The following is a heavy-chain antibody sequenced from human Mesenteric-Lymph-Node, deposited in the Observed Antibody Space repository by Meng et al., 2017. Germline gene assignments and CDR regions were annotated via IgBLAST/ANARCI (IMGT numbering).Heavy chain of an antibody. V-gene: IGHV3-21*01. CDR1: GFTFSSYS. Sequence: GESLKISCAASGFTFSSYSMNWVRQAPGKGLEWVSSISSSSSYIYYADSVKGRFTISRDNAKNSLYLQMNSLRAEDTAVYYCARANSRGYSYAAGYWGQGTLVTVSS. J-gene: IGHJ4*02. D-gene: IGHD5-18*01. CDR3: ARANSRGYSYAAGY. CDR2: ISSSSSYI.